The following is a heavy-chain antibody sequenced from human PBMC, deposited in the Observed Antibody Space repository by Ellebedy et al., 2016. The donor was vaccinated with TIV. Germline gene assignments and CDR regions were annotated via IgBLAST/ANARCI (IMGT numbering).Heavy chain of an antibody. Sequence: SETLSLTCAVSGGSISSGGYYWSWIRQPPGKGLEWIGYIYHSGSTYYNPSLKSRVTISVDRSKNQFSLKLSSVTAADTAVYYCARDGRPDLSGMDVWGQGTTVTVSS. CDR3: ARDGRPDLSGMDV. CDR1: GGSISSGGYY. J-gene: IGHJ6*01. CDR2: IYHSGST. V-gene: IGHV4-30-2*01. D-gene: IGHD2/OR15-2a*01.